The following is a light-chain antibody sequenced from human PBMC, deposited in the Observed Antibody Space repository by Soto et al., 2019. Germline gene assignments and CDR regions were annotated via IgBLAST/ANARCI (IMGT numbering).Light chain of an antibody. CDR3: QQSYSSPWT. CDR1: QSISYY. J-gene: IGKJ1*01. CDR2: AAS. V-gene: IGKV1-39*01. Sequence: DLQMTQSPSSLSASVGDRVTISCRASQSISYYLNWYQQKPGKAPNLLIYAASSLQSGVPSRFSGSRSGTDFTLTISSLQPEDFATYYCQQSYSSPWTFGQGTKVEIK.